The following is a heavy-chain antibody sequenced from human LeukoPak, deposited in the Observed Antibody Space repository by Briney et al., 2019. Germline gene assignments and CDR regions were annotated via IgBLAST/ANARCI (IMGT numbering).Heavy chain of an antibody. CDR2: IYYSGST. D-gene: IGHD6-19*01. CDR1: GGSISSSSYY. V-gene: IGHV4-39*07. J-gene: IGHJ4*02. CDR3: ARGSGIAVAEICFDY. Sequence: SETLSLTCTVSGGSISSSSYYWGWIRQPPGKGLEWIGSIYYSGSTYYNPSLKSRVTISVDTSKNQFSLKLSSVTAADTAVYYCARGSGIAVAEICFDYWGQGTLVTVSS.